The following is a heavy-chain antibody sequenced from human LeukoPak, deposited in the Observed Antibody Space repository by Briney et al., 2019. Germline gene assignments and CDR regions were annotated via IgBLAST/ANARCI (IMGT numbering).Heavy chain of an antibody. Sequence: GGSLRLSCAASGLTVSSTYMSWVRQAPGKGLEWVSVIYSDGSTYYADSVKGRFIISRDNSKNTVYLQMNSLRAEDTAVYFCARRPDYGGTPTFDYWGQGTLVTVSS. D-gene: IGHD4-23*01. J-gene: IGHJ4*02. CDR2: IYSDGST. CDR3: ARRPDYGGTPTFDY. V-gene: IGHV3-66*01. CDR1: GLTVSSTY.